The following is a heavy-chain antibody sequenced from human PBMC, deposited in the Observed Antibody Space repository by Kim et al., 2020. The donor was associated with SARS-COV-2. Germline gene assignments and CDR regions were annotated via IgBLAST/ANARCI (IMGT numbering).Heavy chain of an antibody. J-gene: IGHJ4*02. CDR3: ARVDRAQGGMLDFDY. Sequence: ASVKVSCKASGYTFTSYGISWVRQAPGQGLEWMGWISAYNGNTNYAQKLQGRVTMTTDTSTSTAYMELRSLRSDDTAVYYCARVDRAQGGMLDFDYWGQGTLVTVSS. CDR2: ISAYNGNT. CDR1: GYTFTSYG. V-gene: IGHV1-18*01. D-gene: IGHD1-26*01.